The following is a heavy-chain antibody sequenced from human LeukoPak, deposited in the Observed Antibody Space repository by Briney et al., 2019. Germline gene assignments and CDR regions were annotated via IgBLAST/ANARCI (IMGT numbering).Heavy chain of an antibody. CDR3: AGLDCSGGSCYSFYYYGMDV. CDR2: IIPIFGTA. CDR1: GGTFSSYA. J-gene: IGHJ6*02. Sequence: SVKVSCKASGGTFSSYAISWVRQAPGQGLEWMGGIIPIFGTANYAQKFQGRVTITADESTSTAYMELSSLRSEDTAVYYCAGLDCSGGSCYSFYYYGMDVWGQGTTVTVSS. V-gene: IGHV1-69*13. D-gene: IGHD2-15*01.